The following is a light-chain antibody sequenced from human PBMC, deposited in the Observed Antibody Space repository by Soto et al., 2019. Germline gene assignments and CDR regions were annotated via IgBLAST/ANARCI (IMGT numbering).Light chain of an antibody. CDR2: AAS. Sequence: DLQMTQSPSSLSASVGDRVTITCRASESISSYLNWYQQRPGKAPKLLIYAASSLQSVVPSMFSGSGSGTDFTLTISNLQPEDLATYFCQQTYSNSLYTFGQGTTLDIK. CDR3: QQTYSNSLYT. J-gene: IGKJ2*01. CDR1: ESISSY. V-gene: IGKV1-39*01.